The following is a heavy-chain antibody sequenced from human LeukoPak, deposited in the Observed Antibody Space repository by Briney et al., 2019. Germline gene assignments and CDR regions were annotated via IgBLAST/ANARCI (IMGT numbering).Heavy chain of an antibody. J-gene: IGHJ4*02. V-gene: IGHV4-61*08. CDR2: IHGSGST. D-gene: IGHD2-21*01. CDR3: ARDLVN. CDR1: GGSVSTDDYY. Sequence: SETLSLTCTVSGGSVSTDDYYWSWIRQPPGKGLEWIGYIHGSGSTNYNPSLKSRVTISVDTSKNQFSLRLSSVSAADAAVYYCARDLVNWGQGTLVTVSS.